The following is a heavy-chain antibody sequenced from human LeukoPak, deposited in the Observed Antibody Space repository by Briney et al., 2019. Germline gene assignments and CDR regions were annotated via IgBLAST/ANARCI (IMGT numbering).Heavy chain of an antibody. CDR2: IDNDGGSR. V-gene: IGHV3-74*01. D-gene: IGHD2-21*02. J-gene: IGHJ3*02. CDR1: GFTFHSYW. Sequence: QPGGSLRLSCAASGFTFHSYWMHWVRQAPGKGLVWVSRIDNDGGSRTYADSVKGRFTISRDNAKNTLYLEMNSLRAEDTALYYCAKEGYCGGDCYRPGGYASAFDIWGQGTMVTVSS. CDR3: AKEGYCGGDCYRPGGYASAFDI.